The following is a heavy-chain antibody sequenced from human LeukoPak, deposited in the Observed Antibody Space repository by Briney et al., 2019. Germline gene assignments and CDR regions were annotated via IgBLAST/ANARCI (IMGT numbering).Heavy chain of an antibody. V-gene: IGHV3-7*03. CDR1: GFTFSGFW. CDR2: INSDGSEG. CDR3: ARSSYSSSSSV. Sequence: PGGSLRLSWAVSGFTFSGFWMSWSRQAPGQGKEWVASINSDGSEGYYADVVKGRFTISRDNAKNSLYLQINSLRAEDTAVYYCARSSYSSSSSVWGQGTMVTVSS. J-gene: IGHJ3*01. D-gene: IGHD6-6*01.